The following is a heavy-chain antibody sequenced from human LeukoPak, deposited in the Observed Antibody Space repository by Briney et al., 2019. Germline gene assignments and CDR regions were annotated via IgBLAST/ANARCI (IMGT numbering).Heavy chain of an antibody. CDR1: GYTFTSYD. D-gene: IGHD6-19*01. V-gene: IGHV1-8*03. CDR2: MNPNSGNT. J-gene: IGHJ5*02. CDR3: ATVSEVDRSGWYSGWFDP. Sequence: ASVKVSCKASGYTFTSYDINWVRQATGQGLEWMGWMNPNSGNTGYAQKFQGRVTITRNTSISTAYMELSSLRSEDTAVYYCATVSEVDRSGWYSGWFDPWGQGTLVTVSS.